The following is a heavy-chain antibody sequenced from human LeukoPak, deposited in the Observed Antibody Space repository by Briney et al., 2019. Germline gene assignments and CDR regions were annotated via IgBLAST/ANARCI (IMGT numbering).Heavy chain of an antibody. J-gene: IGHJ4*02. V-gene: IGHV3-21*01. Sequence: GGSLRLSCAASGFTFSSYSMNWVRQAPGKGLEWVSSISSSSSYIYYADSVKGRFTISRDNAKNSLYLQMNSLRDEDTAVYYCARDVEVPAAPEKIDYWGQGTLVTVSS. CDR3: ARDVEVPAAPEKIDY. CDR2: ISSSSSYI. CDR1: GFTFSSYS. D-gene: IGHD2-2*01.